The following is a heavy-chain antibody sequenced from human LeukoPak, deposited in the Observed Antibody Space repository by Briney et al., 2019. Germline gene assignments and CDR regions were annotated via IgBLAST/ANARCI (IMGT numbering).Heavy chain of an antibody. CDR3: ARFGYAYWYFDL. V-gene: IGHV4-30-2*02. Sequence: SQTLSLTCTVSGGSISSGGYYWSWIRQPPGKGLEWIGYIYHSGSTNYNPSLKSRVTISVDTSKNQFSLKLSSVTAADTAVYYCARFGYAYWYFDLWGRGTLVTVSS. CDR2: IYHSGST. CDR1: GGSISSGGYY. D-gene: IGHD3-16*01. J-gene: IGHJ2*01.